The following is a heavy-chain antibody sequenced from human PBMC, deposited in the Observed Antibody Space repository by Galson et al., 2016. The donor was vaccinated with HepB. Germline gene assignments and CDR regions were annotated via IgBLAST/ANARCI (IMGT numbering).Heavy chain of an antibody. D-gene: IGHD3-16*01. V-gene: IGHV4-39*01. Sequence: SETLSLTCTVSGGSINSNHWGWIRQSPGKGLEWLATIYYRGTTYYNPSLQSRVTISVDTSKNQFSLKLSSVTAADTAVYYCARHTGGNNGYVLEYWGQGTLVTVSA. CDR3: ARHTGGNNGYVLEY. CDR2: IYYRGTT. CDR1: GGSINSNH. J-gene: IGHJ4*02.